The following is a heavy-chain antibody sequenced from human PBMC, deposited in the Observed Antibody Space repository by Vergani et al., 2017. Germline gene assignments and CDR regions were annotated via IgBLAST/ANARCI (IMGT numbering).Heavy chain of an antibody. J-gene: IGHJ4*02. D-gene: IGHD1-26*01. Sequence: EVQLVESGGGLVQPGRSLRLSCAASGFTFSNAWMSWVRQAPGKGLEWVGRIKSKTDGGTTDYAAPVKGRFTISRDDSKNTLYLQMNSLKTEDTAVYYCTPSKLGGSYDYWGQGTLVTVSS. V-gene: IGHV3-15*01. CDR1: GFTFSNAW. CDR3: TPSKLGGSYDY. CDR2: IKSKTDGGTT.